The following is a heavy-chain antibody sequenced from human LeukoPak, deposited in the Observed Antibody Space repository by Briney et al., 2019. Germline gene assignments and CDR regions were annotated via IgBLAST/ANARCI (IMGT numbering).Heavy chain of an antibody. CDR2: IWYDGSKK. V-gene: IGHV3-33*01. Sequence: GRSLRLSCVASGFTFRSYGIHWVRQAPGKGLEWVAVIWYDGSKKYYADSVEGRFTFTRDNSGNTVSLQMDSLRVEDTAVYYCARDEAGSLGFWGQGTLVTVSS. J-gene: IGHJ4*02. CDR3: ARDEAGSLGF. CDR1: GFTFRSYG.